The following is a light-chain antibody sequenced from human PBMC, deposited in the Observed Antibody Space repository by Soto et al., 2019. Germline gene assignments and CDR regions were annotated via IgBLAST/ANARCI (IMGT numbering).Light chain of an antibody. V-gene: IGKV1-9*01. CDR2: AAS. CDR3: QQLNSYPLT. Sequence: DIQLTQSPSFLSASVGDRVTITCRASQGISSYLAWYQQKPGKVPKLLIYAASTLQSGVASRFSGSGSGTEFTLTISILQPEDCATYYCQQLNSYPLTFGGRTKVEIK. CDR1: QGISSY. J-gene: IGKJ4*01.